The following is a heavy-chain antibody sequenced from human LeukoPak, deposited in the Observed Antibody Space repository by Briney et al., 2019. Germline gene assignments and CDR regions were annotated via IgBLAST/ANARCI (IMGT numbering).Heavy chain of an antibody. CDR1: GGSISSGDKY. CDR2: IYYSGST. J-gene: IGHJ4*02. D-gene: IGHD2-21*02. CDR3: ARVTRWAGLDF. Sequence: SETLSLTCNVSGGSISSGDKYWSWIRQPPGKGLEWIGYIYYSGSTYYNPSLKSRLTISVDTSENQFSPHLTSVTAADTAVYFCARVTRWAGLDFWGQGTLVTVPS. V-gene: IGHV4-30-4*01.